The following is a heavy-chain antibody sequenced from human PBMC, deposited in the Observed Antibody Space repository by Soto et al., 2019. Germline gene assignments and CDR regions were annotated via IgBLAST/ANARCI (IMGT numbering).Heavy chain of an antibody. CDR3: ARDLPLYCRGDCNFDF. CDR2: ISYDGGER. J-gene: IGHJ4*02. V-gene: IGHV3-30*03. CDR1: GFIFIIYG. D-gene: IGHD2-21*02. Sequence: GGSLRLSCVGSGFIFIIYGMHWVRQAPGKGLEWVTGISYDGGERFYADSVKGRFTISRDNSKNRLDLQMSSLRPEDTAVYYCARDLPLYCRGDCNFDFWGQGTLVTVSS.